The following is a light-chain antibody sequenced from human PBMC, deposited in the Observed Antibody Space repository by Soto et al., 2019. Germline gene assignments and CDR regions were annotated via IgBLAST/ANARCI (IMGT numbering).Light chain of an antibody. CDR3: ESFTSSRAYV. J-gene: IGLJ1*01. CDR1: SSAVGGYDY. Sequence: QSALTQPASVSGSPGQSITISCTGTSSAVGGYDYVSWYQQQSGKAPKLIIYEVSSRPSGVSNRFSGSKSGNTASLTISGLQADDEADYYCESFTSSRAYVFGVGTKVTVL. CDR2: EVS. V-gene: IGLV2-14*01.